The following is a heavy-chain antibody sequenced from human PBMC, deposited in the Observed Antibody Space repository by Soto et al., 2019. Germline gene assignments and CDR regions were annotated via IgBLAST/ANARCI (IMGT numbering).Heavy chain of an antibody. D-gene: IGHD3-3*01. J-gene: IGHJ1*01. Sequence: SETLSLTCTVSGGTISSYYWSWIRQPPGKGLEWIGYIYYSGSTNYNPSLKSRVTISVDTSKNQFSLKLSSVTAADTAVYYCARRDYDFWSGYMFWGQGTLVTVSS. CDR3: ARRDYDFWSGYMF. CDR1: GGTISSYY. V-gene: IGHV4-59*12. CDR2: IYYSGST.